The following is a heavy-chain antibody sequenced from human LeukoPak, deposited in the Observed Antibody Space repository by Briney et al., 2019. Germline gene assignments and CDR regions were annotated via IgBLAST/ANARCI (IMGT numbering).Heavy chain of an antibody. D-gene: IGHD5/OR15-5a*01. J-gene: IGHJ4*02. CDR3: ATLVSTRYYFDY. V-gene: IGHV4-38-2*02. CDR2: IYHSGIT. CDR1: GYSISSGYY. Sequence: SETLSLTCTVSGYSISSGYYWGWIRQPPGKGLEWIGNIYHSGITYYNHFNSSLKSRVTISIDTSKSQFSLRLTSVTAADTAVYFCATLVSTRYYFDYWGQGTLVTVSS.